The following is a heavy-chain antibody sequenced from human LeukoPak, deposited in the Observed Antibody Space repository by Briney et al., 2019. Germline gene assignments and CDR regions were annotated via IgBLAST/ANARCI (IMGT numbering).Heavy chain of an antibody. CDR1: GGSISSYS. D-gene: IGHD6-19*01. V-gene: IGHV4-59*08. J-gene: IGHJ3*02. CDR2: IYYSGGT. Sequence: PSETLSLTCTVSGGSISSYSWSWVRQPPGKGLEWIGDIYYSGGTNYNPSPKSRVPKSVEQSKNQLPLKLSSVTAADTAVYYCSGPGGIAMAADAFDIWGQGTMVTVSS. CDR3: SGPGGIAMAADAFDI.